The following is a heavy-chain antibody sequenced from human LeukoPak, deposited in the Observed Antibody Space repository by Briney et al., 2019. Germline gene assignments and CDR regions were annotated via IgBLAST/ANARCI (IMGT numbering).Heavy chain of an antibody. V-gene: IGHV3-23*01. D-gene: IGHD2-15*01. CDR1: GITFNSYA. CDR2: ISGSGDST. J-gene: IGHJ4*02. CDR3: AKDLAATSTIRFSYWDS. Sequence: GGSLRLSCAVSGITFNSYAMSWVRQAPGKGLEWVSAISGSGDSTYYADFVKGRFTISRDNSKNMLYLQMTSLRAEDTALYYCAKDLAATSTIRFSYWDSWGQGTLVTVSS.